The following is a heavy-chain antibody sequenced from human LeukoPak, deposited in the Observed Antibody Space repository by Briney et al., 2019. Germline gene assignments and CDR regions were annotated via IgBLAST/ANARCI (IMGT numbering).Heavy chain of an antibody. J-gene: IGHJ5*02. V-gene: IGHV3-9*01. Sequence: GRSLRLSCAASGFTFDDYAMHWVRQAPGKGLEWVSGISWNSGSIGYADSVKGRFTISRDNAKNTLYLQMSSLKAEDTAVYYCARVPYADFWSGGFDRWGQGTLVTVSS. CDR2: ISWNSGSI. CDR1: GFTFDDYA. D-gene: IGHD3-3*01. CDR3: ARVPYADFWSGGFDR.